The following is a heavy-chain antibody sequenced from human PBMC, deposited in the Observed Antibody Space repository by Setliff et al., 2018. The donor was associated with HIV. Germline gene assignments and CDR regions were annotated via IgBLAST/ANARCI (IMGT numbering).Heavy chain of an antibody. CDR2: ISHSGST. CDR3: ARRRSSGWYHYFDY. Sequence: SETLSLTCTVSGYSISSGYYRGWIRQPPGKGLEWIGSISHSGSTYYNPSLNSRVTISVDTSKNQFSLNLSSVTAADTAVYYCARRRSSGWYHYFDYWGQGTLVTVSS. CDR1: GYSISSGYY. J-gene: IGHJ4*02. D-gene: IGHD6-19*01. V-gene: IGHV4-38-2*02.